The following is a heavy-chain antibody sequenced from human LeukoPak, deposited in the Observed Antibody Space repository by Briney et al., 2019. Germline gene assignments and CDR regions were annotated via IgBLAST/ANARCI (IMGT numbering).Heavy chain of an antibody. CDR3: ARSGTMVRGVIITPFNWFDP. CDR1: GGSISSYY. Sequence: SETLSLTCTVSGGSISSYYWSWIRQPAGKGLEWIGRIYTSGSTNYNPSLKSRVTMSVDTSKNQFSLKLSSVTAADTAVYYCARSGTMVRGVIITPFNWFDPWGQGTMVTVSS. J-gene: IGHJ5*02. CDR2: IYTSGST. V-gene: IGHV4-4*07. D-gene: IGHD3-10*01.